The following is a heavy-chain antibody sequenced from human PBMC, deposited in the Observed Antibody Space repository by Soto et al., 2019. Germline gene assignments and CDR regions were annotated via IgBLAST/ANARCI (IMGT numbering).Heavy chain of an antibody. J-gene: IGHJ4*02. D-gene: IGHD3-22*01. CDR2: IDPSGGIT. V-gene: IGHV1-46*01. CDR1: GYSFTNFH. Sequence: QVQLSQFGAEVKKPGASVKVSCKASGYSFTNFHIHWVRQAPGQGLEWMGLIDPSGGITRDAQRLQRRITMTRDASTSTVYMELRSLTSEDTAVYYCAREVIGHDNHETIGYYFDHWGQGTLVTVSS. CDR3: AREVIGHDNHETIGYYFDH.